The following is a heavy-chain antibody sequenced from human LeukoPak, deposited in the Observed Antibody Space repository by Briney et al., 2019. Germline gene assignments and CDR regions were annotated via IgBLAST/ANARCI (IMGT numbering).Heavy chain of an antibody. Sequence: ASVKVSCRASGYTFTGHFLHWVRQAPGQGLEWMAWIDPNNGDTHYAQNFQGRITVTRDTSISTVYMELSRLTSGDTAVYYCAREYSASEHWGQGTLVTVSS. D-gene: IGHD4-11*01. CDR2: IDPNNGDT. J-gene: IGHJ1*01. CDR3: AREYSASEH. V-gene: IGHV1-2*02. CDR1: GYTFTGHF.